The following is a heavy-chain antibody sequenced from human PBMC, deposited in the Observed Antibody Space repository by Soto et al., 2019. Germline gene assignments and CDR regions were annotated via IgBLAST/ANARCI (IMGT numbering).Heavy chain of an antibody. J-gene: IGHJ6*02. Sequence: GGSLRHSCAASGFTFIKFAMNWVRQATGKGLEWVSAISGSGANAYYADSVKGRFTISRDNSKNTLYLQMNSLRAEDTALYYCAKVSEADIVVVVTATNYYYYGMDVWGQGTTVTVSS. V-gene: IGHV3-23*01. D-gene: IGHD2-15*01. CDR3: AKVSEADIVVVVTATNYYYYGMDV. CDR2: ISGSGANA. CDR1: GFTFIKFA.